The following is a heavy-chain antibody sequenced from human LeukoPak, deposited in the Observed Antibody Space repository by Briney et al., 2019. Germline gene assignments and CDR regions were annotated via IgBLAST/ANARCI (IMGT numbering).Heavy chain of an antibody. D-gene: IGHD2-2*02. CDR2: ISSSSSYI. Sequence: GGSLRLSCAASGFTFSSYSMNWVRQAPGKGLEWVSSISSSSSYIYYADSVKGRFTISRDNAKNSLYLQMNSPRAEDTAVYYCARDRGYCSSTSCYTEIDYWGQGILVTVSS. V-gene: IGHV3-21*01. J-gene: IGHJ4*02. CDR3: ARDRGYCSSTSCYTEIDY. CDR1: GFTFSSYS.